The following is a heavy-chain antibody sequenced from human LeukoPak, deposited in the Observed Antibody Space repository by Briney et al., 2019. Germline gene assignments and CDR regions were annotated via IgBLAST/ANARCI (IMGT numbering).Heavy chain of an antibody. J-gene: IGHJ4*02. CDR3: ATSGIVVVPAAIDC. Sequence: GASVTVSCKVSGYTLTELSMHWVRQAPGKGLEWMGGFDPEDGETIYAQKFQGRVTMTEDTSTDTAYMELSSLRSEDTAVYYCATSGIVVVPAAIDCWGQGTLVTVSS. V-gene: IGHV1-24*01. CDR2: FDPEDGET. CDR1: GYTLTELS. D-gene: IGHD2-2*02.